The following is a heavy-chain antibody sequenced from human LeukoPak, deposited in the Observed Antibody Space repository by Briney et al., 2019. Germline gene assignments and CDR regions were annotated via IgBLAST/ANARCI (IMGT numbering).Heavy chain of an antibody. CDR1: GYTFTSYD. J-gene: IGHJ4*02. Sequence: ASVKVSCKASGYTFTSYDINWVRQATGQGLEWMGWMNPNSGNTGYAQKFQGRVTITRNTSISTAYMELSGLRSEDTAVYYCARGRTRSSTSCLGYWGQGTLVTVSS. CDR2: MNPNSGNT. D-gene: IGHD2-2*01. V-gene: IGHV1-8*03. CDR3: ARGRTRSSTSCLGY.